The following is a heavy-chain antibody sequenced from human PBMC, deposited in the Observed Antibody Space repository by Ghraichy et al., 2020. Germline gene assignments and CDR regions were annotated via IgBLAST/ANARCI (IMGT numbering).Heavy chain of an antibody. CDR1: GGSISSGNYY. J-gene: IGHJ4*02. Sequence: SETLSLTCTVSGGSISSGNYYWSWIRQHPGKGLEWIGYIYYSGSTYYNPSLKSRVTISVDTSKNQFSLKLSSVTAADTAVYYFARGTRYDFWSGYPIDYWGQGTLVTVSS. CDR3: ARGTRYDFWSGYPIDY. D-gene: IGHD3-3*01. V-gene: IGHV4-31*03. CDR2: IYYSGST.